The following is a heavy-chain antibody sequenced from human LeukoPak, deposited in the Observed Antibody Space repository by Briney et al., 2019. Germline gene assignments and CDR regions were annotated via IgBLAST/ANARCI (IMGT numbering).Heavy chain of an antibody. CDR1: GYTFSGYY. D-gene: IGHD6-19*01. J-gene: IGHJ4*02. V-gene: IGHV1-2*02. CDR3: ARDVGASSGWYDY. Sequence: GASVNVTCKASGYTFSGYYMHWVRQPPAKGLDWMGWITPYSGGTKYAQKFPGRVTMTRVTSISTAYMEVRSLRSDDTAVYYCARDVGASSGWYDYWGQGTLVTVSS. CDR2: ITPYSGGT.